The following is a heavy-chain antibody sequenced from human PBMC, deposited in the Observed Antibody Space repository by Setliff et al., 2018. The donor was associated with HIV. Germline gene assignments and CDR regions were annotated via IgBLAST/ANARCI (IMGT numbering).Heavy chain of an antibody. D-gene: IGHD6-19*01. Sequence: GGSLRLSCAGSGFTFSGSAMHWVRQASGKGLGWVGRIRSKANSYATAYAASVKGRFTISRDDSKNTAYLQMNSLKTEDTAVYYCTRLYSSGLDPWGQGTLVTVSS. CDR1: GFTFSGSA. CDR2: IRSKANSYAT. CDR3: TRLYSSGLDP. J-gene: IGHJ5*02. V-gene: IGHV3-73*01.